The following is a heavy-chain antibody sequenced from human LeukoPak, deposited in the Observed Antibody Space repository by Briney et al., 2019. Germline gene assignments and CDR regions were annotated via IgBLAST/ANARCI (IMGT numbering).Heavy chain of an antibody. CDR1: GGSISSYY. D-gene: IGHD6-19*01. Sequence: PSETLSLTCTGSGGSISSYYWSWIRQPPGKGLEWIGYIYYSGSTNYNPSLKSRVTISVDTSKNQSSLKLSSVTAADTAVYYCARHSAYSSGWYYRGVFDYWGQGTLVTVSS. J-gene: IGHJ4*02. CDR2: IYYSGST. CDR3: ARHSAYSSGWYYRGVFDY. V-gene: IGHV4-59*08.